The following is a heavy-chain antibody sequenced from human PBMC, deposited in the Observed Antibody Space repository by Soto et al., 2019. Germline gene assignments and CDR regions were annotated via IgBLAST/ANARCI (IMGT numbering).Heavy chain of an antibody. V-gene: IGHV3-30*18. CDR3: AKDRGYSSPRWDGDFRSDAFDI. Sequence: QVQLVESGGGVVQPGRSLRLSCAASGFTFSSYGMHWVRQAPGKGLEWVAVISYDGSNKYYADSVKGRFTISRDNSKNTLYLQMNSLRAEDTAVYYCAKDRGYSSPRWDGDFRSDAFDIWGQGTMVTVSS. D-gene: IGHD6-13*01. J-gene: IGHJ3*02. CDR2: ISYDGSNK. CDR1: GFTFSSYG.